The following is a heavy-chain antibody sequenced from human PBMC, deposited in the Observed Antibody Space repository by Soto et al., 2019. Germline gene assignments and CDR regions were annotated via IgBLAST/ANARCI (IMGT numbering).Heavy chain of an antibody. CDR1: GFTFSSYA. V-gene: IGHV3-30-3*01. D-gene: IGHD2-15*01. CDR2: ISYDGSNK. CDR3: ARGERGVVVAAPLDY. Sequence: QVQLVESGGGVVQPGRSLRLSCAASGFTFSSYAMHWVRQAPGKGLEWVAVISYDGSNKYYADSVKGRFTISRDNSKNTRYLQMNSLRAEDTAVYYCARGERGVVVAAPLDYWGQGTLVTVSS. J-gene: IGHJ4*02.